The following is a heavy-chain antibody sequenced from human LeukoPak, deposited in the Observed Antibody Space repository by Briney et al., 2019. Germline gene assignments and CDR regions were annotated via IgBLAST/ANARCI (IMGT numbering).Heavy chain of an antibody. J-gene: IGHJ4*02. V-gene: IGHV4-59*01. Sequence: SETLSLTCTVSGGSISSYYWSWIRQPPGKGLEWIGYMSHSGSTNYNASLMSRVTISLDTSKNQFSLKLSSVTAADTAVYYCARAPSGDYFDYWGRGTLVTVSS. D-gene: IGHD1-1*01. CDR3: ARAPSGDYFDY. CDR1: GGSISSYY. CDR2: MSHSGST.